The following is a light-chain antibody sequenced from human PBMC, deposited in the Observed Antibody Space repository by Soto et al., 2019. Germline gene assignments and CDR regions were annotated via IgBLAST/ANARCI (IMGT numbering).Light chain of an antibody. CDR1: SGSVSTSYY. Sequence: QTVVTQEPSFSVSPGGTVTLTCGLSSGSVSTSYYPSWYQQTPGQAPRTLIYSTNTRSSGVPDRCSGSILGNKAALPITGAQADDESDYYCVLYMGSGTWVFGGGTKLTVL. CDR2: STN. V-gene: IGLV8-61*01. CDR3: VLYMGSGTWV. J-gene: IGLJ3*02.